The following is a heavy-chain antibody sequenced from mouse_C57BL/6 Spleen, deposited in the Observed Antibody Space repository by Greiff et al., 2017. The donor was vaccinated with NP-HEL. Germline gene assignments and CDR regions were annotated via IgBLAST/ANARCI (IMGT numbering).Heavy chain of an antibody. J-gene: IGHJ2*01. CDR3: TLITTVPYYFDY. CDR1: GYTFTDYE. Sequence: QVQLQQSGAELVRPGASVTLSCKASGYTFTDYEMHWVKQTPVHGLEWIGAIDPETGGTAYNQKFKGKAILTADKSSSTAYMELRSLTSEDSAVYYCTLITTVPYYFDYWGQGTTLTVSS. V-gene: IGHV1-15*01. CDR2: IDPETGGT. D-gene: IGHD1-1*01.